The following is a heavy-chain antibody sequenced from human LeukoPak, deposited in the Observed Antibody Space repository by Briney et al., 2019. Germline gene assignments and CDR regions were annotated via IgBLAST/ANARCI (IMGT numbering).Heavy chain of an antibody. Sequence: GASVKVSCKASGYTFTGYYMHWVRQAPGQGLEWMGWINPNSGGPNYAQKVQGWVTMTRETSIRTAFMQMSRQRSEDMAVYYCARSGGGSSSWEIDYWGQGTLVTVSS. D-gene: IGHD6-13*01. CDR3: ARSGGGSSSWEIDY. V-gene: IGHV1-2*04. CDR1: GYTFTGYY. CDR2: INPNSGGP. J-gene: IGHJ4*02.